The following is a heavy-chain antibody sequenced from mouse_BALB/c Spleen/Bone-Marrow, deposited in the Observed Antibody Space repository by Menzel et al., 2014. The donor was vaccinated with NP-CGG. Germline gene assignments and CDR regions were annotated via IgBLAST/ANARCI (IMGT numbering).Heavy chain of an antibody. CDR3: ARSYGSRPYDH. V-gene: IGHV14-3*02. D-gene: IGHD1-1*01. Sequence: VQLQQSAAELVKPGASVKLSCTASGFNIKDTYMHWVKQRPEQGLEWIGRIDPANGNTKYDPKFQGKATITADTSSNTAYLQLSSLTSEDAAVYYCARSYGSRPYDHWGQGTTLTVSS. CDR2: IDPANGNT. CDR1: GFNIKDTY. J-gene: IGHJ2*01.